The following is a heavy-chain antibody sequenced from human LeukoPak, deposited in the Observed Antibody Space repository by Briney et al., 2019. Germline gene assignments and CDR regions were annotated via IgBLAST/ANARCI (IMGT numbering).Heavy chain of an antibody. CDR1: GGSISSSSYY. Sequence: PSETPSLTCTVSGGSISSSSYYWGWIRQPPGKGLEWIGSIYYSGSTYYNPSLKSRVTISVDTSKNQFSLKLSSVTAADTAVYYCARTYTGYYYYFMDVWGKGTTVTVSS. CDR2: IYYSGST. CDR3: ARTYTGYYYYFMDV. V-gene: IGHV4-39*07. D-gene: IGHD2-2*02. J-gene: IGHJ6*03.